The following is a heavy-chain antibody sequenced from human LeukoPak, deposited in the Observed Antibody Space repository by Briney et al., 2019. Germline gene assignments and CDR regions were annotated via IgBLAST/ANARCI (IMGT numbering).Heavy chain of an antibody. CDR2: IKQDGSEK. J-gene: IGHJ6*02. Sequence: PGGSLRLSCAASGFTFSSYWMNWVRQAPGKGLEWVANIKQDGSEKYYVDSVKGRFTISRDNAKNSLYLQMNSLRAEDTAVYYCARDHSLSKTYYDFWTSPPYYYYGMDVWGQGTTVTVSS. D-gene: IGHD3-3*01. CDR3: ARDHSLSKTYYDFWTSPPYYYYGMDV. CDR1: GFTFSSYW. V-gene: IGHV3-7*01.